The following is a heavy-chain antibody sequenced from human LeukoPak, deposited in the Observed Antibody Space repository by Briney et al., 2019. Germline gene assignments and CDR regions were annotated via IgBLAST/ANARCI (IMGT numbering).Heavy chain of an antibody. V-gene: IGHV3-43*02. J-gene: IGHJ5*02. D-gene: IGHD3-22*01. CDR1: GFTFDDYA. CDR3: AKVGGNYHDNSGYGT. Sequence: GGSLRLSCAASGFTFDDYAMHWVRQAPGKGLEWVSLISGDGGSTYYADSVKGRFTISSDNSKNSLYLQMNSLRTEDTALYYCAKVGGNYHDNSGYGTWGQGTLVTVSS. CDR2: ISGDGGST.